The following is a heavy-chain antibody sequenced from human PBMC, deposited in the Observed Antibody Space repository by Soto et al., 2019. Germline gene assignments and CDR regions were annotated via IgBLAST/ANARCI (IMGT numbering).Heavy chain of an antibody. Sequence: QVQLVQSGPEVGKPGASVKVSCKASGYTFTGYYLHWVRQAPGQGLEWMGYNNPDSGRTRYAQKFQGTVTMTRDKIITTAYVALSSLKYDDSAIFYCALSFSQTNIDVWGQGTTVIVSS. CDR3: ALSFSQTNIDV. CDR2: NNPDSGRT. CDR1: GYTFTGYY. J-gene: IGHJ6*02. V-gene: IGHV1-2*02.